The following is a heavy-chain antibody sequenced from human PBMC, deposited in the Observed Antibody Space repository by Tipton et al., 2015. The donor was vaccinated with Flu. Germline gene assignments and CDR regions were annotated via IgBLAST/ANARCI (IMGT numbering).Heavy chain of an antibody. Sequence: LRLSCSVSGGSISSYYWSWIRQPAGKGLEWIGRILTGGSTNYNPSLKSRVTMSVGTSKNQFSLKLSSVTAADTAVYYCARLAYSYDIRGYYFDSWGQGTLVTVSS. CDR1: GGSISSYY. CDR3: ARLAYSYDIRGYYFDS. D-gene: IGHD5-18*01. V-gene: IGHV4-4*07. CDR2: ILTGGST. J-gene: IGHJ4*02.